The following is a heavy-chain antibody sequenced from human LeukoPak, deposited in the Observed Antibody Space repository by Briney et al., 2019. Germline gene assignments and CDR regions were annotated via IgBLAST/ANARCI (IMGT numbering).Heavy chain of an antibody. V-gene: IGHV4-59*08. Sequence: SETLSLTCPVSAGSITTYYWSWIRQPPGKGLEWVGYIFYTGDTSFSPSLKSRVTISLDTSENQFSLKLSSVTAADTAVYYCAGLKMGAYFDLWGRGTLVTVSS. D-gene: IGHD3-16*01. CDR1: AGSITTYY. CDR3: AGLKMGAYFDL. J-gene: IGHJ2*01. CDR2: IFYTGDT.